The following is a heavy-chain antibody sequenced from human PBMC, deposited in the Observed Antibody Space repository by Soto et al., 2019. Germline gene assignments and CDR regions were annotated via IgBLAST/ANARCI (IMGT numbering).Heavy chain of an antibody. Sequence: GGSLRLSCAASGFILRNHWMTWVRQAPGKGLEWVAGIKDDGSDKYYVDSVKGRFTISRDNTENTLYLQMNSLRAEDTAVYYCAKDVAVTTTFFDCWGQGALGTSPQ. J-gene: IGHJ4*02. D-gene: IGHD4-4*01. CDR3: AKDVAVTTTFFDC. V-gene: IGHV3-7*03. CDR1: GFILRNHW. CDR2: IKDDGSDK.